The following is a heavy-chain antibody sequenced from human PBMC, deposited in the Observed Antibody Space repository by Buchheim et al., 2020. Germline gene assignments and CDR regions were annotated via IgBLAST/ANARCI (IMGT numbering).Heavy chain of an antibody. CDR3: ARTTSSSYPFDY. CDR2: IYYSGST. CDR1: GGSISSGGYY. J-gene: IGHJ4*02. V-gene: IGHV4-31*03. D-gene: IGHD3-22*01. Sequence: QVLVQESGPGLVKPSETLSLTCTVSGGSISSGGYYWSWIRQHPGKGLEWIGYIYYSGSTYYNPSPKSRVIISVDTFKNQFSLQLNSVTAADTAVYYCARTTSSSYPFDYWGQGTL.